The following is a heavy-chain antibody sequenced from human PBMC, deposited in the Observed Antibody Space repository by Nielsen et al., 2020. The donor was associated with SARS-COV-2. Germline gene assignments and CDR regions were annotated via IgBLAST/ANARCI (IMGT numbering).Heavy chain of an antibody. CDR2: IYYDGSKK. J-gene: IGHJ4*02. V-gene: IGHV3-33*06. D-gene: IGHD3-22*01. Sequence: WIRQPPGKGLEWVAIIYYDGSKKYYADSVNGRFTISRDNSKNTLYLQMNSLRAEDTAVYYCAKCGKGYDSSGYYSHFDYWGQGTLVTVSS. CDR3: AKCGKGYDSSGYYSHFDY.